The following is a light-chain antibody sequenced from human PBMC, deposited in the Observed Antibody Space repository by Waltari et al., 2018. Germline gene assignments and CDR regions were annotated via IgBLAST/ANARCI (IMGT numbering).Light chain of an antibody. V-gene: IGKV1-39*01. Sequence: DIQMTQSPSSLSASVGDRVTITCRASQNISSYLNWYQQQERNAPKPLIYAAASLQSGVPSRFSGSGAGTEFTLIITNLQPEDFATYFCQQSHSFPRTVGGGTKVETK. CDR1: QNISSY. CDR2: AAA. J-gene: IGKJ4*01. CDR3: QQSHSFPRT.